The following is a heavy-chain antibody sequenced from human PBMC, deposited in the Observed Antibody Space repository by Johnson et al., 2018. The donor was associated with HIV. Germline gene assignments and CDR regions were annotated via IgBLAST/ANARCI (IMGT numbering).Heavy chain of an antibody. Sequence: QVLLVESGGGVVQPGRSLRLSCAASGFTFSSYAMHWVRQAPGKGLEWLALLSYDGINKYYADSVKGRFSISRDNSRNTLYLQMSSLRPEDTAVYFCARVGVSGYDLAAFDIWGQGTMVTVSA. CDR1: GFTFSSYA. D-gene: IGHD5-12*01. J-gene: IGHJ3*02. V-gene: IGHV3-30-3*01. CDR3: ARVGVSGYDLAAFDI. CDR2: LSYDGINK.